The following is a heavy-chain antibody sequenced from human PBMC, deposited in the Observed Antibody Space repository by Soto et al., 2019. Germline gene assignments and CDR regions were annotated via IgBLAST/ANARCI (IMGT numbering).Heavy chain of an antibody. V-gene: IGHV3-30-3*01. CDR1: GFTFRSYW. J-gene: IGHJ3*02. Sequence: PGGSLRLSCAASGFTFRSYWMTWVRQAPGKGLEWVAIISYDGSNKYYADSVKGRFTISRDNSKNTLYLQMNSLRAEDTAVYYCASLGATGNDAFDIWGQGTMVTVSS. CDR3: ASLGATGNDAFDI. CDR2: ISYDGSNK. D-gene: IGHD1-26*01.